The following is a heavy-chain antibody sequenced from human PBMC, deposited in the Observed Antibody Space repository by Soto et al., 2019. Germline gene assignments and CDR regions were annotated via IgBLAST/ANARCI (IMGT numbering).Heavy chain of an antibody. CDR2: ISGSGGST. Sequence: EVQLLESGGGLVQPGGSLRLSCAASGFTFSSYAMSWVRQAPGKGLEWVSAISGSGGSTYYADSVKGRFTISRDNSKNTLYLQMNSLRDDDTAVYYCAKGNYYDSSGYHPPDYWGQGTLVTVSS. J-gene: IGHJ4*02. V-gene: IGHV3-23*01. CDR3: AKGNYYDSSGYHPPDY. D-gene: IGHD3-22*01. CDR1: GFTFSSYA.